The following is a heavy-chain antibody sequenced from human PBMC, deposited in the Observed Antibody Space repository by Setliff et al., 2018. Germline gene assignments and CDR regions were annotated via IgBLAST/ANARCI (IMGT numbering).Heavy chain of an antibody. Sequence: GGSLRLSCAASGFTFSSYWMSWVRQAPGKGLEWVANIKQDGSEKYYVDSVKGRFTISRDSSKNTLYLQMNSLRAEDTAVYYCAKDRRNVLRFKWFDPWGQGTLVTVSS. CDR2: IKQDGSEK. CDR1: GFTFSSYW. V-gene: IGHV3-7*03. CDR3: AKDRRNVLRFKWFDP. J-gene: IGHJ5*02. D-gene: IGHD3-3*01.